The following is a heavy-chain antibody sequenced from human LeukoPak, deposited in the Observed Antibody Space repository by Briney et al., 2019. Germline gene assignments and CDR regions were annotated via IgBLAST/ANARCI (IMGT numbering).Heavy chain of an antibody. V-gene: IGHV1-2*02. Sequence: ASVKVSCKTSGYSFTDYYMHWVRQAPGQGLEWMGWINPDSGGTSSAQKFQGRVTMTRDTSITTVYMEVSWLTSDDTAIYYCARADRLHGGPYLIGPWGQGTLVTVSS. CDR2: INPDSGGT. CDR3: ARADRLHGGPYLIGP. J-gene: IGHJ5*02. CDR1: GYSFTDYY. D-gene: IGHD2-21*01.